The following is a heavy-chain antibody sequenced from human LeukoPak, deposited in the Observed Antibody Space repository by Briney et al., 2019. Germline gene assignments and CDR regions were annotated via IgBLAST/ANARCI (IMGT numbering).Heavy chain of an antibody. J-gene: IGHJ6*03. CDR1: GFTVSRNY. CDR3: ASSLIPPYYYYMDV. CDR2: IYSGGST. D-gene: IGHD3-16*01. V-gene: IGHV3-66*01. Sequence: GGSLRLSCAASGFTVSRNYMTWVRQAPGKGLEWVSVIYSGGSTDYADSVKGRFTISRDNSKNTLFLQMNSLRAEDTAVYYCASSLIPPYYYYMDVWGKGTTVIISS.